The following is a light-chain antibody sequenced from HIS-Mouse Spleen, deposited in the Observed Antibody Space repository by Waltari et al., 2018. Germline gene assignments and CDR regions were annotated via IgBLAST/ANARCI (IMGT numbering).Light chain of an antibody. CDR2: DVS. CDR3: SSYTSSSTLVV. Sequence: QSALTQPASVSGSPGQSITISCTGTSSDVGGYNYVSWYQQHPGKAPKLMIYDVSNRPSGVSNRFSGPKSGTTASLTISGIQAEDEADYYCSSYTSSSTLVVFGGGTKLTVL. V-gene: IGLV2-14*03. CDR1: SSDVGGYNY. J-gene: IGLJ2*01.